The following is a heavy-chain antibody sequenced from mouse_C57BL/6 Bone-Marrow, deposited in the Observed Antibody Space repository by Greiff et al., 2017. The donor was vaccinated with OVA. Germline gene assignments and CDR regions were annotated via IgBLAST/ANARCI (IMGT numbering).Heavy chain of an antibody. Sequence: QVQLQQSGAELARPGASVKLSCKASGYTFTSYGISWVKQRTGQGLEWIGEIYPRSGNTYYNEKLTGKATLSADKSSSPAYMELRSLTSEYSVVYCCATPSIYYGYDVWFDYWGQGTTLTVSS. CDR1: GYTFTSYG. CDR3: ATPSIYYGYDVWFDY. J-gene: IGHJ2*01. V-gene: IGHV1-81*01. CDR2: IYPRSGNT. D-gene: IGHD2-2*01.